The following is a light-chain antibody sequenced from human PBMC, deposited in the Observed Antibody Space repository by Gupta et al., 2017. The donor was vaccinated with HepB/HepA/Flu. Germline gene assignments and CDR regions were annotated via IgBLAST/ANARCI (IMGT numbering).Light chain of an antibody. CDR1: TGGFTSSHY. CDR3: LLSNSGV. J-gene: IGLJ3*02. V-gene: IGLV7-46*01. Sequence: QAVVTQEPSLTVSPGGAVTPTCGSTTGGFTSSHYPCWFQQKPGQAPMTLIYDTSNNHSWTPARFSGSLLGGKSALTLSGAQPEDEAEYECLLSNSGVFGGGTELTVL. CDR2: DTS.